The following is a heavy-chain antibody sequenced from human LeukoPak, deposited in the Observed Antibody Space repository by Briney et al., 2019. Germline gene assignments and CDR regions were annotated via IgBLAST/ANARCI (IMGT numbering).Heavy chain of an antibody. J-gene: IGHJ5*02. Sequence: SVKVSCKASGGTFSSYAISRVRQAPGQGLEWMGRIIPILGIANYAQKFQGRVTITADKSTSTAYMELSRLRSEDTAVYYCARSHDSSGGNWFDPWGQGTLVTVSS. CDR3: ARSHDSSGGNWFDP. CDR1: GGTFSSYA. V-gene: IGHV1-69*04. D-gene: IGHD3-22*01. CDR2: IIPILGIA.